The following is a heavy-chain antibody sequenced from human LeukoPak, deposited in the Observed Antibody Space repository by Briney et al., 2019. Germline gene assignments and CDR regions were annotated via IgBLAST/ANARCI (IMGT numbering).Heavy chain of an antibody. V-gene: IGHV3-43*02. CDR3: AIDLCQVGATSY. J-gene: IGHJ4*02. CDR2: ISGDGGST. D-gene: IGHD1-26*01. Sequence: EGSLRLSCAASGFTSDDYAMHWVRHAPGKGLEWVSLISGDGGSTYYADSVKGRFTISRDNSKNSLYLQMNSLRTEDTALYYCAIDLCQVGATSYWGQGTLVTVSS. CDR1: GFTSDDYA.